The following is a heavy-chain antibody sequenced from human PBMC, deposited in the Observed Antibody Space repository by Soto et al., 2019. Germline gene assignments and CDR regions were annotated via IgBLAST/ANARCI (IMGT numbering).Heavy chain of an antibody. CDR3: ARDRRVVIPRFTASNYGMDV. D-gene: IGHD3-22*01. CDR1: GFTFSSYS. CDR2: ISSSSSTI. Sequence: PGGSLRLSCAASGFTFSSYSMNWVRQAPGKGLEWVSYISSSSSTIYYADSVKGRFTISRDNAKNSLYLQMNSLRDEDTAVYYCARDRRVVIPRFTASNYGMDVWGQGTTVT. J-gene: IGHJ6*01. V-gene: IGHV3-48*02.